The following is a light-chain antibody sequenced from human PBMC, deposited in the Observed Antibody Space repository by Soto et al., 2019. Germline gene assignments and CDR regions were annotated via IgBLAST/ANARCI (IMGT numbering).Light chain of an antibody. Sequence: EIVITQSPATLSVSPGERATLSCRASQSVSTNLAWYQQKPGQAPRLLIYGASTRATGIPARFSGSGSGAEFTLTISTVQTEDFAVYYCQQYHNWPPITFGQGTRLEIK. CDR1: QSVSTN. J-gene: IGKJ5*01. CDR2: GAS. CDR3: QQYHNWPPIT. V-gene: IGKV3-15*01.